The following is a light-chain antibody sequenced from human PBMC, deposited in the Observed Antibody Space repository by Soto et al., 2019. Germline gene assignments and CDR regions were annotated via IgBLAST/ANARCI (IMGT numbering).Light chain of an antibody. CDR1: SSDVGAYNY. CDR2: DVS. CDR3: SSFRSTSTLYV. V-gene: IGLV2-14*01. J-gene: IGLJ1*01. Sequence: QSALTQPASVSGSPGPSITISCTGTSSDVGAYNYVSWYQQHPGKAPKLMIYDVSNRPSGVSNRFSGSKSGNTASLTISGFQAEDEADYYCSSFRSTSTLYVFGTGTKLTVL.